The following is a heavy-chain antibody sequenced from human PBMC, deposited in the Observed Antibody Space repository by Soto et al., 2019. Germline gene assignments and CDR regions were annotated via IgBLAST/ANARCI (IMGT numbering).Heavy chain of an antibody. Sequence: SETLSLTCTVSGGSISSSSYYWGWIRQPPGKGLEWIGSIYYSGSTYYNPSLKSRVTISVDTSKNQFSLKLSSVTAADTAVYYCASDRWGSYLTGRRPRTNWFDPWGQGTLVTVSS. CDR3: ASDRWGSYLTGRRPRTNWFDP. CDR1: GGSISSSSYY. D-gene: IGHD3-16*02. J-gene: IGHJ5*02. V-gene: IGHV4-39*01. CDR2: IYYSGST.